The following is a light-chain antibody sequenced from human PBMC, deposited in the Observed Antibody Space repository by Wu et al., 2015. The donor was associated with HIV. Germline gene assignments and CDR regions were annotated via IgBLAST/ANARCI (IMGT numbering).Light chain of an antibody. CDR3: QQYRTYSPS. V-gene: IGKV1-39*01. CDR2: AAS. J-gene: IGKJ4*01. Sequence: DIQMTQSPSPLSASVGDRVTITCRASQSISNYLNWYQQKPGKAPKLLIYAASSLQSGVPSRFSGSGSGTDFTLTISSLQPEDFATYYCQQYRTYSPSFGGGTKVEIK. CDR1: QSISNY.